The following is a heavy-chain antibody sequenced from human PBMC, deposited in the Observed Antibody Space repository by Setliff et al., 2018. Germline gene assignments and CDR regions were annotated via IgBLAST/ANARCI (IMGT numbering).Heavy chain of an antibody. CDR3: ARESATIGEFPLYYFDK. CDR2: VFYTGNT. V-gene: IGHV4-39*02. J-gene: IGHJ4*02. Sequence: SETLSLTCAVSGGSISRTSHYWGWIRQTPGKGLEWIGSVFYTGNTFYNPSLKSRVSISVDKSKNEFSLRLSSVTAADAAVYFCARESATIGEFPLYYFDKWGQGIPVTVSS. D-gene: IGHD3-10*01. CDR1: GGSISRTSHY.